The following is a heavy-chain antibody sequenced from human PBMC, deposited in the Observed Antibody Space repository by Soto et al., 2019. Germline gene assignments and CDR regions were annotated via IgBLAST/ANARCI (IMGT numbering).Heavy chain of an antibody. D-gene: IGHD3-3*01. CDR2: IYHSGST. CDR3: VRGIGGYFHY. CDR1: GGYISSYY. J-gene: IGHJ4*02. Sequence: SSETLSLTCTVSGGYISSYYWSWIRQPPGKGLEWIGYIYHSGSTNYNPSLKSRVTISVDTSKNQFSLKLSSVTAADTAVYYCVRGIGGYFHYWGQGSLVTVSS. V-gene: IGHV4-59*12.